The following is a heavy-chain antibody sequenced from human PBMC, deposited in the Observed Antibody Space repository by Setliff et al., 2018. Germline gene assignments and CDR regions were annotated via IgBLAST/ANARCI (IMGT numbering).Heavy chain of an antibody. J-gene: IGHJ4*02. CDR2: INRDGSYT. CDR1: GFTFSSHW. V-gene: IGHV3-74*01. CDR3: ARDSYTSPDY. D-gene: IGHD6-13*01. Sequence: PGGSLSLSCAASGFTFSSHWMYWVRQAPGKGLVWVSRINRDGSYTVYADSVEGRFTISRDNAKNTLYLQMNSLGAEDTAVYYCARDSYTSPDYWGQGTLVTVSS.